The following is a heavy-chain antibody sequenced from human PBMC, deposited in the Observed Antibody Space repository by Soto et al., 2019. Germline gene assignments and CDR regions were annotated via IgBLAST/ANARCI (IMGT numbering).Heavy chain of an antibody. J-gene: IGHJ4*02. D-gene: IGHD3-10*01. V-gene: IGHV1-69*02. CDR3: ARGPRNEYGSGSYNY. CDR2: IIPILGIA. CDR1: GGTFSSDT. Sequence: QVQLVQSGAEVKKPGSSVKVSCKASGGTFSSDTISWARQAPGQGLAWMGRIIPILGIANYAQKFQGRVTITAHKSTSTAYMELSSLRSEDTAVYYCARGPRNEYGSGSYNYCGQGPLVTVSS.